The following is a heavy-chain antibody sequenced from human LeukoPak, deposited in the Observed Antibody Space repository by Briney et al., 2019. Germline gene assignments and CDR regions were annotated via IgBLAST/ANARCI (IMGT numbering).Heavy chain of an antibody. J-gene: IGHJ4*02. V-gene: IGHV3-7*03. CDR3: ARSIPYGTTWYGRSDY. Sequence: GGSLRLSCAASGFPFSSYSMTWVGQAPGKGLEWLANIKPDGTTKFYVDSVKGRFTISRDNALNSLYLQMNSLRAEDTAIYYCARSIPYGTTWYGRSDYWGQGTLVTVSS. CDR2: IKPDGTTK. D-gene: IGHD6-13*01. CDR1: GFPFSSYS.